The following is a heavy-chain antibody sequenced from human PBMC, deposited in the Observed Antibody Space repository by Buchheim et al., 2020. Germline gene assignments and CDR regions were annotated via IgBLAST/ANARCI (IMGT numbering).Heavy chain of an antibody. CDR1: GFTFSSYS. CDR3: ARDGAVAGLVAKYGMDV. V-gene: IGHV3-21*01. D-gene: IGHD6-19*01. J-gene: IGHJ6*02. Sequence: EVQLVESGGGLVKPGGSLRLSCAASGFTFSSYSMNWVRQAPGKGLEWFSSISSSSSYIYYADSVKGRFTISRDNAMNSPVLQMNSLRAEDTAVYYCARDGAVAGLVAKYGMDVWGQGTT. CDR2: ISSSSSYI.